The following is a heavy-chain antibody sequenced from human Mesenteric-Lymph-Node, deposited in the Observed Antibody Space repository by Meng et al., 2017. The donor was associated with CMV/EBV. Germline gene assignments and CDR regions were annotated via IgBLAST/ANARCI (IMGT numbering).Heavy chain of an antibody. CDR2: INSDGSDT. CDR1: GFTLSNYW. J-gene: IGHJ3*02. Sequence: GESLKISCAASGFTLSNYWMHWVRQVPGKGLEWVSRINSDGSDTSYADSVKGRFTISGDNAKNTLYLQMNSLRAEDTAMYYCARPLNCSSTRCLIPYAFDIWGQGTLVTVSS. D-gene: IGHD2-2*01. V-gene: IGHV3-74*01. CDR3: ARPLNCSSTRCLIPYAFDI.